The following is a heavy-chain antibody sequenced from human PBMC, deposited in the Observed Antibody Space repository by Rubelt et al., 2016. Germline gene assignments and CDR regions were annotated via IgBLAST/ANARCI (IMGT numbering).Heavy chain of an antibody. J-gene: IGHJ4*02. D-gene: IGHD2-21*02. CDR1: GFTFSSYA. Sequence: ASGFTFSSYAMHWVRQAPGKGLEWVAVIWYDGSNKYYADSVKGRFTISRDNAKNSLYLQMNSLRAEDTAVYYCARDDHCGGDCPLDYWGQGTLVTVSS. V-gene: IGHV3-30*04. CDR3: ARDDHCGGDCPLDY. CDR2: IWYDGSNK.